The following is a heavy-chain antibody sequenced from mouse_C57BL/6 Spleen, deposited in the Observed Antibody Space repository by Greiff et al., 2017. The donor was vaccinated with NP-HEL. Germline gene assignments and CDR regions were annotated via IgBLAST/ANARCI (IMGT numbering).Heavy chain of an antibody. CDR3: AKEDYYGSSLYYAMDY. Sequence: VQLQQSGPGLVQPSQSLSITCTVSGFSLTSSGVHWVRQSPGKGLEWLGVIWRGGSTDYNAAFMSRLSITKDNSKSQVFFKMNSLQADDTAIYYCAKEDYYGSSLYYAMDYWGQGTSVTVSS. D-gene: IGHD1-1*01. CDR1: GFSLTSSG. V-gene: IGHV2-5*01. J-gene: IGHJ4*01. CDR2: IWRGGST.